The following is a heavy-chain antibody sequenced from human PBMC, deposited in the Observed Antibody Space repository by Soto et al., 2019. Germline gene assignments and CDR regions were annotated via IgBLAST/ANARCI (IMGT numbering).Heavy chain of an antibody. CDR1: GDSISGSS. D-gene: IGHD6-19*01. Sequence: QVQLQESGPGLVKPSETLSLTCTVSGDSISGSSWSWIRQPPGKGLAWIAYMYFSGSTNYNPSLKSRVTISVDTAKNQVSLKLSSVTAADTAVYYCARGSGWYFHWGQGTLVTVSS. J-gene: IGHJ4*02. CDR2: MYFSGST. CDR3: ARGSGWYFH. V-gene: IGHV4-59*01.